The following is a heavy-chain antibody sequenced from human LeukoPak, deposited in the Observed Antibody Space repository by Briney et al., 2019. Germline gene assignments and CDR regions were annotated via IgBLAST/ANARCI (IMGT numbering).Heavy chain of an antibody. CDR3: ARVRLSSTSNRDIDY. J-gene: IGHJ4*02. Sequence: TPSETLSLTCTVYGGSISSYYWSWIRQPPGKGLEWIGYIYYSGSTNYNPSLKSRVTISVDTSKNQFSLKLSSVTPACTAGYYCARVRLSSTSNRDIDYWGQGTLVTVSS. D-gene: IGHD2-2*01. V-gene: IGHV4-59*08. CDR1: GGSISSYY. CDR2: IYYSGST.